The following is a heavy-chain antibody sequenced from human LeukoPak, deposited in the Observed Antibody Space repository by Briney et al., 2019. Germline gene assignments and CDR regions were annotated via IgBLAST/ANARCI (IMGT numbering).Heavy chain of an antibody. CDR1: GFTFDDYG. V-gene: IGHV3-30*03. CDR2: ISYDGTNK. Sequence: GRSLRLSCAASGFTFDDYGMHWVRQAPGKGLEWLAVISYDGTNKYYADSVKGRFTISRDNSKNMLSLQMNSLRVEDTAVYYCARGGDYDFFDYWGQGTLVTVSS. CDR3: ARGGDYDFFDY. J-gene: IGHJ4*02. D-gene: IGHD5-12*01.